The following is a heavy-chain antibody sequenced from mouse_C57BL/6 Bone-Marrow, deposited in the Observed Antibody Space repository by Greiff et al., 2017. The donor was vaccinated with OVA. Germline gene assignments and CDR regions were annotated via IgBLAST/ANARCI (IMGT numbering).Heavy chain of an antibody. CDR1: GYTFTSYW. Sequence: QVQLQQPGAELVRPGTSVKLSCKASGYTFTSYWMHWVKQRPGQGLEWIGVIDPSDSYTNYNQKFKGKATLTVDTSSSTAYMPLSSLTSEDSAVYYCARGGIYYGYYDGFDYWGQGTTLTVSS. CDR2: IDPSDSYT. D-gene: IGHD2-1*01. CDR3: ARGGIYYGYYDGFDY. J-gene: IGHJ2*01. V-gene: IGHV1-59*01.